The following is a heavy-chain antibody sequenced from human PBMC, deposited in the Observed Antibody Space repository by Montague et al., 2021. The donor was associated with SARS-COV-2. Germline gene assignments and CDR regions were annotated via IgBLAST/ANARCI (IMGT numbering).Heavy chain of an antibody. D-gene: IGHD2-2*01. CDR3: ARPRVVVPTARIWFDP. J-gene: IGHJ5*02. CDR2: IYYSGST. Sequence: TLSLTCTVSGGSISSGGYYWSWIRQHPGKGLEWIGYIYYSGSTYYNPSLKSRVTISVDTSKNRFSLKLSSVTAADTALYYCARPRVVVPTARIWFDPWGQGTLVTVSS. V-gene: IGHV4-31*03. CDR1: GGSISSGGYY.